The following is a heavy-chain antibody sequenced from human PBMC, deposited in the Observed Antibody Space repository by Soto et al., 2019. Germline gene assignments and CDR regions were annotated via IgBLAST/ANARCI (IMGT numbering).Heavy chain of an antibody. CDR2: IIPILGIA. CDR1: GGTLSSYT. D-gene: IGHD2-15*01. CDR3: TRSRIAPLWYFYL. Sequence: QVQLVQSGAEVKKPGSSVKVSCKASGGTLSSYTISWVRQAPGQGLEWMGRIIPILGIANYSQKFQGRVTITADKSTSTAYMERSSLRSEDTDEYSCTRSRIAPLWYFYLWGSCPLVTASS. V-gene: IGHV1-69*02. J-gene: IGHJ2*01.